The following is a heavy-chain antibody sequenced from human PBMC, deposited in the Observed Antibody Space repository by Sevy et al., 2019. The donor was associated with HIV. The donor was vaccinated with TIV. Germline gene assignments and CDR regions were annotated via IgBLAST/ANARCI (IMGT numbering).Heavy chain of an antibody. Sequence: SETLSLTCTVSGGSSSSYYWNWIRQSPEKGLEWIGYIYYTGSTNYNPSLKSRVTISVDTSKNQFSLKLSSVTAADTAVYFCAGAGMSVDGTYWYLDLWGRGTLVTVSS. CDR3: AGAGMSVDGTYWYLDL. CDR1: GGSSSSYY. J-gene: IGHJ2*01. V-gene: IGHV4-59*01. CDR2: IYYTGST. D-gene: IGHD6-19*01.